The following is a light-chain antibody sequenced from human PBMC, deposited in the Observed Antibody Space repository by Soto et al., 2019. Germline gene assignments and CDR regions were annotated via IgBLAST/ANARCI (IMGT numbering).Light chain of an antibody. CDR2: DVS. V-gene: IGKV1-16*01. Sequence: IHMTHSPASLSASVLYRVTITFLASQTISKYLAWYQQKPGKAPDLLIYDVSTLQSGVPSRFSGSGSGPEFTLTISSLQADDFATYYCQQYISYPYTFGQGTKVDIK. CDR3: QQYISYPYT. CDR1: QTISKY. J-gene: IGKJ2*01.